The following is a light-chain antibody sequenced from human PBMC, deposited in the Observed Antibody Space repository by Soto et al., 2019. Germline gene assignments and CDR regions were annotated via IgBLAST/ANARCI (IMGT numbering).Light chain of an antibody. J-gene: IGKJ1*01. Sequence: EIVMTQSPATLSVSPGERATLSCRASQSVSSNLAWYQQKPGQAPRLLVYGASTRATGIPARLSGSGSGTEFTITISSLQSEDFSVYYCQQYNNWHPWTFGQGTKVEIK. CDR2: GAS. CDR1: QSVSSN. V-gene: IGKV3-15*01. CDR3: QQYNNWHPWT.